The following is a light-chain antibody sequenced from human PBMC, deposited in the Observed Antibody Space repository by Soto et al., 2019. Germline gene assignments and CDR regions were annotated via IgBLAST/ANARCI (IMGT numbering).Light chain of an antibody. Sequence: QSVLTQPPSVSGAPGQRVTISCTGSSSNIGAGYDVHWYQQLPGTAPKLPIYGNSNRPSGVPDRFSGSKSGTSASLAITGLQAEDEADYYCQSYDSSLSAYVVFGGGTKVTVL. CDR2: GNS. J-gene: IGLJ2*01. CDR3: QSYDSSLSAYVV. V-gene: IGLV1-40*01. CDR1: SSNIGAGYD.